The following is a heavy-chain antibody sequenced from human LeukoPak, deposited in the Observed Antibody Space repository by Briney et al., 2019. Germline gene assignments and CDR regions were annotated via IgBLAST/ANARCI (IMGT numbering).Heavy chain of an antibody. J-gene: IGHJ4*02. CDR1: GGTFSSYA. D-gene: IGHD6-13*01. V-gene: IGHV1-69*05. CDR2: IIPIFGTA. CDR3: ATGLPVAAAGPPFDY. Sequence: GASVKVSCKASGGTFSSYAISWVRQAPGQGLEWMGGIIPIFGTANYAQKFQGRVTITTDESTSTAYMELSSLRSEDTAVYYCATGLPVAAAGPPFDYWGQGTLVTVSS.